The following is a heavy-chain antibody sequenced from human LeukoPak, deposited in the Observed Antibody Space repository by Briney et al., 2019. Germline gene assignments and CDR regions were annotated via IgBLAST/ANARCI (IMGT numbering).Heavy chain of an antibody. D-gene: IGHD1-1*01. CDR1: GFTFSTYG. Sequence: PGGSLRLSCAASGFTFSTYGVHWVRQAPGKELEWVAFIRYDGSNKYYSDSVKGRFTISRDNSKNTLYLQMNSLRAEDTAVYYCAKDPPGGQLGRHHYFDYWGQGTLVTVSS. CDR2: IRYDGSNK. V-gene: IGHV3-30*02. CDR3: AKDPPGGQLGRHHYFDY. J-gene: IGHJ4*02.